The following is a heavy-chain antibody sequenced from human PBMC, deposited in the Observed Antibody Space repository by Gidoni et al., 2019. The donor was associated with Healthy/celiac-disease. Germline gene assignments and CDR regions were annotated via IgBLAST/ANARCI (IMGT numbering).Heavy chain of an antibody. V-gene: IGHV1-18*04. CDR3: ARDRARYDYVWGSYRPDAFDI. D-gene: IGHD3-16*02. Sequence: QVQLVQSGAEVKKPGASVKVSCKASGYTFTSYGISWGRQAPGQGLEWMGWIRAYNGNTNYAQKLQGRVTMTTDTSTSTAYMELRSLRSDDTAVYYCARDRARYDYVWGSYRPDAFDIWGQGTMVTVSS. CDR1: GYTFTSYG. CDR2: IRAYNGNT. J-gene: IGHJ3*02.